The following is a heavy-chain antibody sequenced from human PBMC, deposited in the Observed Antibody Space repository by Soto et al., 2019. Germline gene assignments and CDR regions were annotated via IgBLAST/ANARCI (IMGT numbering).Heavy chain of an antibody. CDR2: INGGNGNT. V-gene: IGHV1-3*01. CDR1: GNTFPNYA. J-gene: IGHJ4*01. Sequence: ASVKVSCKSSGNTFPNYAIHWVRQAPGQRPEWMGWINGGNGNTYYSENFQGRVTFTRDTSASTVYMELSSLRSEDTAIYYCARHDSGYSGSYYIDYFNYWGHGALVTVSS. D-gene: IGHD1-26*01. CDR3: ARHDSGYSGSYYIDYFNY.